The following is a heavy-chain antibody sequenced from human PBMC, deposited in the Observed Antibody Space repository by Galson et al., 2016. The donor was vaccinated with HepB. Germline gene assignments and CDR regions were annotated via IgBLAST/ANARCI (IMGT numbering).Heavy chain of an antibody. CDR2: ISRTGETF. CDR3: ARDRRHNYAFFDS. CDR1: GFSFGSYN. V-gene: IGHV3-48*02. Sequence: SLRLSCAASGFSFGSYNMDWVRRAPGKGLEWVSYISRTGETFYYADSVKGRFTISRDNAKNLLYLQMNSLRDEDTAVYYCARDRRHNYAFFDSWGQGTPITVSS. J-gene: IGHJ4*02. D-gene: IGHD3-16*01.